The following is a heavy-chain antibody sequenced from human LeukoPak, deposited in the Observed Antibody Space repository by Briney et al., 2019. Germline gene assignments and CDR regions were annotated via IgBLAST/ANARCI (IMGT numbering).Heavy chain of an antibody. D-gene: IGHD1-26*01. J-gene: IGHJ4*02. CDR2: ISYDGSNK. CDR3: ARDLSGSLYY. CDR1: GFIFSSYA. V-gene: IGHV3-30-3*01. Sequence: TGGSLRLSCAASGFIFSSYAMHWVRQAPGKGLEWVAVISYDGSNKYYADSVKGRFTISRDNSKNTLYLQMNSLRAEDTAVYYCARDLSGSLYYWGQGTLVTVSS.